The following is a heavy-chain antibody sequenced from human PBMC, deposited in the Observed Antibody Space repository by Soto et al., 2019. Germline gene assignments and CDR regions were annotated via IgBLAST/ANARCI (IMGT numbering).Heavy chain of an antibody. CDR1: GYTFTRNG. CDR3: VKDRDSNSWPSRDV. J-gene: IGHJ6*02. D-gene: IGHD3-22*01. Sequence: ASVKVSCKTSGYTFTRNGISWLRQAPGQGLEWMGWISPNSGNTKYAQKLQGRVIMTTDTSTSTAYMELRSLRSDDTAVYYCVKDRDSNSWPSRDVWGPGTTVTVSS. V-gene: IGHV1-18*01. CDR2: ISPNSGNT.